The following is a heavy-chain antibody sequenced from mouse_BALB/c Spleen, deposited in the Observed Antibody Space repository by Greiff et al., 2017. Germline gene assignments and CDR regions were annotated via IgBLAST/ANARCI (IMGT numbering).Heavy chain of an antibody. V-gene: IGHV5-6-3*01. D-gene: IGHD2-10*02. CDR2: INSNGGST. CDR1: GFTFSSYG. Sequence: EVQLVESGGGLVQPGGSLKLSCAASGFTFSSYGMSWVRQTPDKRLELVATINSNGGSTYYPDSVKGRFTISRDNAKNTLYLQMSSLKSEDTAMYYCAREKYGNFMDYWGQGTSVTVSS. CDR3: AREKYGNFMDY. J-gene: IGHJ4*01.